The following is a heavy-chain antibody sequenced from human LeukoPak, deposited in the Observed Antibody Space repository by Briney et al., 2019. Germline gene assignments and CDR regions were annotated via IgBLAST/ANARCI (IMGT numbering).Heavy chain of an antibody. CDR2: ISYDGSNK. V-gene: IGHV3-30-3*01. D-gene: IGHD5-24*01. CDR1: GFTFSSYA. CDR3: ARDLGDGDGYTADY. Sequence: PGGSLRLSCAASGFTFSSYAMHWVRQAPGKGLEWVAVISYDGSNKYYADSVKGRFTISRDNSKNTLYLQMNSLRAEDTAVYYCARDLGDGDGYTADYWGQGTLVTVSS. J-gene: IGHJ4*02.